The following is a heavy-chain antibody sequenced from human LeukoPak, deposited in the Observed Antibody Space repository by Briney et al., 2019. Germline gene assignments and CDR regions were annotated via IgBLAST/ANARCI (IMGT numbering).Heavy chain of an antibody. D-gene: IGHD3-10*01. J-gene: IGHJ4*02. Sequence: GGSLRLSCAASGFTFSSYAMHWVRQAPGKGLEYVSAISSNGGSTYYANPVKGRFTISRDNSKNTLYLQMGSLRAEDMAVYYCARGKTRIYYPTDYWGQGTLVTVSS. CDR2: ISSNGGST. V-gene: IGHV3-64*01. CDR3: ARGKTRIYYPTDY. CDR1: GFTFSSYA.